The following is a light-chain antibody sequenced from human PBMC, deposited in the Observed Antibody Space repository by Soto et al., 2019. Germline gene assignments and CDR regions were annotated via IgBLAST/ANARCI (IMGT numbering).Light chain of an antibody. CDR2: ATS. V-gene: IGKV1-27*01. CDR3: QKYNSAPLT. J-gene: IGKJ4*01. CDR1: QGIAPY. Sequence: DVQMTQSPSSLSAFVGDRVTITCRASQGIAPYLAWFQQKPGKVPKLLIYATSTLQSGVPSRFSGSGSWTDFTLTINSLQPEDVGTYSCQKYNSAPLTFGGGTKVEIK.